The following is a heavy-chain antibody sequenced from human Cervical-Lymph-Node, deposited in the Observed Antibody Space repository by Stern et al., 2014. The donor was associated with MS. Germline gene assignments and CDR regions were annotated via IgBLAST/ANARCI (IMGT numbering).Heavy chain of an antibody. D-gene: IGHD3-10*01. CDR1: GYTFTGSY. V-gene: IGHV1-2*02. Sequence: QVQLVQAGAAVKKPGASVKVSCQASGYTFTGSYLHWVSQAPGQGIEWMGRLNPSIGDTDYAQKFQGRVTMTRDTSISTAYMELSSLRSDDTAVYYCARGHYYGSGVDYWGQGTLVTVSS. J-gene: IGHJ4*02. CDR2: LNPSIGDT. CDR3: ARGHYYGSGVDY.